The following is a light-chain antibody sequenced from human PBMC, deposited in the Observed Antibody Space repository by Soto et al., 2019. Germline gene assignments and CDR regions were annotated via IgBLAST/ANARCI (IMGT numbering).Light chain of an antibody. CDR1: SSNIGNNI. CDR2: SNN. CDR3: RSYGGNWV. Sequence: QSVLTQSPSASGTPGQRFTISCSGSSSNIGNNIVNWYQHLPGTAPKLLIYSNNQRPSGVPDRFSGSKSGTSASLAISGLQAEDEADYYCRSYGGNWVFGGGTKLTVL. V-gene: IGLV1-44*01. J-gene: IGLJ3*02.